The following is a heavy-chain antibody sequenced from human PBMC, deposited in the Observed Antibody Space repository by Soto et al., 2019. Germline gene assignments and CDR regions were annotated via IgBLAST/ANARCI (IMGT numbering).Heavy chain of an antibody. CDR3: ARVDGPNDY. V-gene: IGHV3-21*04. J-gene: IGHJ4*02. Sequence: GGSLRLSCVASTFTINTYSLNWVRQAPGKGLEWVSSITSGSSFIDYADSVKGRFTISRDDAKNSLFLQMSSLRSDDTAVYYCARVDGPNDYWGQGTLVTVSS. CDR2: ITSGSSFI. CDR1: TFTINTYS.